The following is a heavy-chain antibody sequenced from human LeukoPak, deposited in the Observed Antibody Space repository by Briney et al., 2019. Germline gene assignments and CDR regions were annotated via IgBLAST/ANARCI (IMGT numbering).Heavy chain of an antibody. Sequence: YYXXXXRXPXGKGLEWIGSIYDSGSTYYNPSLKSRVTISVDTSKNQFSLKLNSVTAADTAVYYCARHYGPWGQGTLVTVSS. CDR2: IYDSGST. CDR1: YY. D-gene: IGHD3-10*01. V-gene: IGHV4-39*01. J-gene: IGHJ5*02. CDR3: ARHYGP.